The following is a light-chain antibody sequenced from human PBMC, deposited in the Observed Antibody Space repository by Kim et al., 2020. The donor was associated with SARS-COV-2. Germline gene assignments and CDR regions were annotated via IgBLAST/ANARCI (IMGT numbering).Light chain of an antibody. V-gene: IGKV3-11*01. CDR2: EAS. CDR1: QSVGST. CDR3: LQRSGWPYT. J-gene: IGKJ2*01. Sequence: ETVLTQSPATLSLSPGERATLSCRASQSVGSTFAWYQHKRGQAPRLLIYEASNRAPGVPARFSGSGSGTDFTLTISSLEPEDFAVYFCLQRSGWPYTFGQGTKLEI.